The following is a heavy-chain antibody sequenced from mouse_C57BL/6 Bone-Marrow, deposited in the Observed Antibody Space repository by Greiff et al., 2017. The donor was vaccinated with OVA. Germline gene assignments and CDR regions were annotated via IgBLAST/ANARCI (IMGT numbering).Heavy chain of an antibody. Sequence: VQLQESGAELVRPGTSVKVSCKASGYAFTNYLIEWVKQRPGQGLEWIGVINPGSGGTNYNEKFKGKATLTADKSSSTAYMQLSSLTSEYSAVDFCARTTIPFAYWGQGTLVTVSA. D-gene: IGHD2-12*01. V-gene: IGHV1-54*01. CDR3: ARTTIPFAY. J-gene: IGHJ3*01. CDR2: INPGSGGT. CDR1: GYAFTNYL.